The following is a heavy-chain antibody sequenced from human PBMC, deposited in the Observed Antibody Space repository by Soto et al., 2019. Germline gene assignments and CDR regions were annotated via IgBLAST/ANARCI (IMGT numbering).Heavy chain of an antibody. D-gene: IGHD2-21*02. CDR1: GASIRSTDYY. CDR3: VRTAREGAVAPHWFDR. CDR2: VYYTGST. V-gene: IGHV4-30-4*01. Sequence: SETLSLTCTVSGASIRSTDYYWSWIRQAPGKGLEWIGYVYYTGSTYYNPSLMSRLTISVDTSKNQFSLKLTSVTAAETAVYYCVRTAREGAVAPHWFDRWGHGTQATVSS. J-gene: IGHJ5*02.